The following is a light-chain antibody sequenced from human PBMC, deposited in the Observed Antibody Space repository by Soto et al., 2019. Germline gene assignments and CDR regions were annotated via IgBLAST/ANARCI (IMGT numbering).Light chain of an antibody. Sequence: DIQMTQSPSTLSASVGERATLTCRASQSISSGLAWYQQKPGKAPKLLIYRASNLGSGVPSRFSGSGSGTEFTLPISSLQPDDFSTYYCQQYDSSVYTFGQGTKLEIK. CDR1: QSISSG. J-gene: IGKJ2*01. CDR3: QQYDSSVYT. CDR2: RAS. V-gene: IGKV1-5*03.